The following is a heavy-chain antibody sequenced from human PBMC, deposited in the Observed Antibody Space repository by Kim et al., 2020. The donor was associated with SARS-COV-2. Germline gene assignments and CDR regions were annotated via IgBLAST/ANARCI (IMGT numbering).Heavy chain of an antibody. D-gene: IGHD3-10*01. CDR2: IKTKSDGETV. V-gene: IGHV3-15*01. CDR1: GITFSDAW. CDR3: TTPLLWFGEAYPNT. J-gene: IGHJ5*02. Sequence: GGSLRLSCAASGITFSDAWMNWVRHAPGKGLEWVGRIKTKSDGETVDYAAPVKGRFSISRDDSNNTLYLQMNSLKIEDTGIYYCTTPLLWFGEAYPNTWGPGTLVTVSS.